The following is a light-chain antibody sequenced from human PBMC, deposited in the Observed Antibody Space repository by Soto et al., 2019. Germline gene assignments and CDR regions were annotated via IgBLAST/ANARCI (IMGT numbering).Light chain of an antibody. V-gene: IGLV1-40*01. Sequence: QSVLTQPPSVSGAPGQRVTISCTGSRSNIGAGNEVHWYQQLPGTAPKLLIYGNNNRPSGVPDRFSGSKSGTSASLAITGLQAEDEADYYCQSYDSSLSGSVFGGGTKLTVL. CDR3: QSYDSSLSGSV. CDR2: GNN. J-gene: IGLJ2*01. CDR1: RSNIGAGNE.